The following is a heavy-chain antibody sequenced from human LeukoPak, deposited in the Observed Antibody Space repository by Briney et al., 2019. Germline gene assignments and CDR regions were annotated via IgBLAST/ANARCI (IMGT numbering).Heavy chain of an antibody. CDR2: INGDGSNT. CDR3: VREGGSYYDLDY. Sequence: GGSLRLSCAASGFTFSSHWMHWVRQAPGKGLVWVSRINGDGSNTTYADSVKGRFSISRDNAKNSLYLQMSSLRAEDTALYYCVREGGSYYDLDYWGHGTLVTVSS. J-gene: IGHJ4*01. CDR1: GFTFSSHW. V-gene: IGHV3-74*03. D-gene: IGHD1-26*01.